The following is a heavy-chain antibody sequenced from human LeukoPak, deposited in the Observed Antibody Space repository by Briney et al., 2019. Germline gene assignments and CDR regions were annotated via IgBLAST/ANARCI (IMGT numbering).Heavy chain of an antibody. D-gene: IGHD6-13*01. CDR3: AKEEGSWYDPDYFDY. V-gene: IGHV3-23*01. CDR1: GFTFSGYA. J-gene: IGHJ4*02. CDR2: ISGSGGST. Sequence: PGGSLRLSCAVSGFTFSGYAMSWVRQAPGKGLEWVSAISGSGGSTYYADSVKGRFTISRDNSKNTLYLQMNSLRAEDTAVYYCAKEEGSWYDPDYFDYWGQGTLVTVSS.